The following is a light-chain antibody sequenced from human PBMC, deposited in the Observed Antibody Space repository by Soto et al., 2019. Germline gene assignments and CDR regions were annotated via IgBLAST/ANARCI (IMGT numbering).Light chain of an antibody. CDR3: QQRSYWPRT. V-gene: IGKV3-11*01. CDR1: QSVSSN. CDR2: DAP. Sequence: PPGTLSCSPVERDALRCRASQSVSSNLAWYQQKPGQAPRLLIYDAPNRATGIPARFSGSGSGTDFTLTISSLEPEDFAVYYCQQRSYWPRTFGQGTQVEIK. J-gene: IGKJ1*01.